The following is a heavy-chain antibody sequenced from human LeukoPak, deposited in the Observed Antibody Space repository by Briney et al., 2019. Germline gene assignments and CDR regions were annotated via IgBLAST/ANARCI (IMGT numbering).Heavy chain of an antibody. D-gene: IGHD3-22*01. CDR3: ARALYDSSGYYYAGFFDY. J-gene: IGHJ4*02. V-gene: IGHV4-39*07. Sequence: PLETLSLTCTVSGGSISSSLYYWGWIRQPPGKGLEWIGSIYYSGSTYYSSSLKSRVTLSVDTSKNQFSLKLSSVTAADTAVYYCARALYDSSGYYYAGFFDYWGQGTLVTVSS. CDR1: GGSISSSLYY. CDR2: IYYSGST.